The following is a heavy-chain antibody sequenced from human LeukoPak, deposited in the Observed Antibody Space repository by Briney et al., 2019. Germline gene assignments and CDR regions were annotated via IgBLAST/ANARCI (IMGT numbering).Heavy chain of an antibody. V-gene: IGHV3-30*18. J-gene: IGHJ4*02. Sequence: GGSLRLSCAASGFTFSSYGMHWVRQAPGKGLEWVAVISYGGSNKYYADSVKGRFTISRDNSKNTLYLQMNSLRAEDTAVYYCAKNVLLWFGESSYFDYWGQGTLVTVSS. CDR2: ISYGGSNK. D-gene: IGHD3-10*01. CDR3: AKNVLLWFGESSYFDY. CDR1: GFTFSSYG.